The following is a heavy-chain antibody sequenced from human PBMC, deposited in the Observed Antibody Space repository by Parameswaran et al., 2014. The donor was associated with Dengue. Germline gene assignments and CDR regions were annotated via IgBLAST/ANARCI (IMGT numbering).Heavy chain of an antibody. D-gene: IGHD2-21*01. J-gene: IGHJ6*03. V-gene: IGHV3-30-3*01. CDR3: ARDCNLMWTRLYYYYYYMDV. CDR2: ISYDGSNK. Sequence: WIRQPPGKGLEWVAVISYDGSNKYYADSVKGRFTISRDNSKNTLYLQMNSLRAEDTAVYYCARDCNLMWTRLYYYYYYMDVWGKGTTVTVSS.